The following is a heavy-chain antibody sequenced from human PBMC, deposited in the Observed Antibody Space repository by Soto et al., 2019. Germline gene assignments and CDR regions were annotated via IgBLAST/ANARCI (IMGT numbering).Heavy chain of an antibody. V-gene: IGHV3-30-3*01. CDR2: ISFGGNSK. CDR3: ARAGYSSSQGDYFYGMDV. Sequence: QVQLVESGGGVVQPGRSLRLSCAASGFSFSAYTMHWVRQVPGKGLEWVAVISFGGNSKYYADSVKGRFTISRDNSDNTLYLQMNNLREDDTALCYCARAGYSSSQGDYFYGMDVWGQGTTVTVSS. J-gene: IGHJ6*02. CDR1: GFSFSAYT. D-gene: IGHD6-13*01.